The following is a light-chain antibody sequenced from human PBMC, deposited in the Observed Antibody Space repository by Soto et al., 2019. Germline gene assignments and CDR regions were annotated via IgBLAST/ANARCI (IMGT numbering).Light chain of an antibody. CDR2: EVS. V-gene: IGLV2-14*01. J-gene: IGLJ1*01. CDR1: SSDVGGYNY. CDR3: SSYASSSTLV. Sequence: QSALTQPASMSGSPGQSITISCTGTSSDVGGYNYVSWYQQHPGKAPKVMIFEVSNRPSGVSNRSSGSKSGNTASLTISGLQAEDEADYYCSSYASSSTLVFGTGTKLTVL.